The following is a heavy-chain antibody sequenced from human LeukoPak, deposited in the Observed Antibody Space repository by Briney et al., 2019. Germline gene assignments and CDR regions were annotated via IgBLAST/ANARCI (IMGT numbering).Heavy chain of an antibody. CDR1: GFTVSSNY. CDR3: ARGGSYLSAFDT. D-gene: IGHD1-26*01. J-gene: IGHJ3*02. CDR2: IYSGGST. V-gene: IGHV3-53*01. Sequence: GGSLRLSCAASGFTVSSNYMSWVRQAPGKGLEWVSIIYSGGSTFYADSVKGRFTISRDNSKNTLYLQMNSLRAEDTAVYYCARGGSYLSAFDTWGQGTMGTVSS.